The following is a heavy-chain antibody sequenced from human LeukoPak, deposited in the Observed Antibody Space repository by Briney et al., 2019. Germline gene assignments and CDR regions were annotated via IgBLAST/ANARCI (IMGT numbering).Heavy chain of an antibody. Sequence: SSETLSLTCTVSGGSISSYYWSWIRQPPGKGLEWIGHIYYSGSTNYNRSLKSQVTISVDTSKNQFSLKLSSVTAADTAVYYCARDLRSYSSSEYYYYGIDVWGKGTTVTVSS. D-gene: IGHD6-6*01. CDR3: ARDLRSYSSSEYYYYGIDV. CDR1: GGSISSYY. J-gene: IGHJ6*04. CDR2: IYYSGST. V-gene: IGHV4-59*01.